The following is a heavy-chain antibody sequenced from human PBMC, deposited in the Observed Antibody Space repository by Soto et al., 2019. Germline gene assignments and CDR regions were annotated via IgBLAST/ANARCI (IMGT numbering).Heavy chain of an antibody. J-gene: IGHJ6*02. D-gene: IGHD2-8*02. CDR3: AKLRTVYYYAMDV. CDR1: GYTLTDYA. CDR2: INAGSDST. V-gene: IGHV1-3*01. Sequence: ASVKVSCKASGYTLTDYAMHWVRQAPGQRLEWMGWINAGSDSTKYSQNFQGRVTITRDTSANIAYMELSGLRSEDTAIYYCAKLRTVYYYAMDVWGQGTTVTVSS.